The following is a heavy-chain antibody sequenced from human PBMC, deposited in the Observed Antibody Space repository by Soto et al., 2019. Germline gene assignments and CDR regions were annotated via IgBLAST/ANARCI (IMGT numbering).Heavy chain of an antibody. Sequence: QVQLVQSGAEVKKPGSSGKVSCKASGGTFSSYAISWVRQAPGHGLEWMGGIIPIFGTANYAQKFQGRVTITADKCTSTAYMELSSLRSEDTAVYYWARGFQTAYYSRGYYLPDDWGQGTLVTVSS. J-gene: IGHJ4*02. V-gene: IGHV1-69*06. CDR3: ARGFQTAYYSRGYYLPDD. CDR2: IIPIFGTA. D-gene: IGHD3-22*01. CDR1: GGTFSSYA.